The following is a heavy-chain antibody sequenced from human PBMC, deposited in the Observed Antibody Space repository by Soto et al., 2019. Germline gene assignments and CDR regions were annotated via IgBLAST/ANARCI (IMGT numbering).Heavy chain of an antibody. CDR1: GGSFSTYA. CDR3: ASWYYYDSKAGMDV. D-gene: IGHD3-22*01. CDR2: IIPIFGTP. J-gene: IGHJ6*02. Sequence: GASVKVSCKASGGSFSTYAISWVRQAPGQGLEWMGGIIPIFGTPNYAQKFQGRVTITADRSTSTAYLELNSLRSEDTAVYYCASWYYYDSKAGMDVWGQGTTVTVSS. V-gene: IGHV1-69*06.